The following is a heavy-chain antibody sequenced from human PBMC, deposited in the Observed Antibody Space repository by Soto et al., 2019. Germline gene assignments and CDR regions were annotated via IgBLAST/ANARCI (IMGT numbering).Heavy chain of an antibody. CDR2: ITADNGNT. CDR3: ARVPLEWLPSSGFDY. V-gene: IGHV1-18*04. CDR1: GYSFTSYG. Sequence: QIQLVQSGAEVKKPGASVKVSCKASGYSFTSYGITWVRQAPGQGLEWLGWITADNGNTNYAQKFQGRAAMTTDTSTNTAYMELRSLSSDDTAISYCARVPLEWLPSSGFDYWGQGALVTVSS. J-gene: IGHJ4*02. D-gene: IGHD3-3*01.